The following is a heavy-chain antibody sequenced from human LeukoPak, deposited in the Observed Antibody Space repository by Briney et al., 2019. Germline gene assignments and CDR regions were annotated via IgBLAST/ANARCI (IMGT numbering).Heavy chain of an antibody. CDR2: ISSTSADV. CDR3: ARRGPYFDY. CDR1: GFIFSNHG. Sequence: PGGSLRLSCTASGFIFSNHGMNWVRQAPGKGLEWISYISSTSADVYYVDSVKGRFAISRDNAKNSLYLQMNGLRAEDTAIYYCARRGPYFDYWGQGILVTVSS. D-gene: IGHD3-10*01. V-gene: IGHV3-21*05. J-gene: IGHJ4*02.